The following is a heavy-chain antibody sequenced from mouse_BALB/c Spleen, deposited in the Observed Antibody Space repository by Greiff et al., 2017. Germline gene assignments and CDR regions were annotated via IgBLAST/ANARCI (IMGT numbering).Heavy chain of an antibody. CDR3: AKGETYDGYYLFAY. Sequence: EVMLVESGGGLVKPGGSLKLSCAASGFTFSSYAMSWVRQSPEKRLEWVAEISSGGSYTYYPDTVTGRYTISRDNAKNTLYLEMSSLRSEDTAMYYCAKGETYDGYYLFAYWGQGTLVTVSA. D-gene: IGHD2-3*01. V-gene: IGHV5-9-4*01. CDR1: GFTFSSYA. J-gene: IGHJ3*01. CDR2: ISSGGSYT.